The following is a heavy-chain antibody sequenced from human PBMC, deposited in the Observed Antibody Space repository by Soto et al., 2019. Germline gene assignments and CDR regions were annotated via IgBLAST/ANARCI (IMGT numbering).Heavy chain of an antibody. CDR3: AREVAAMVTSTADYFDY. D-gene: IGHD5-18*01. CDR1: GYTFTSYA. V-gene: IGHV1-3*01. Sequence: ASVKVSCKASGYTFTSYAMHWVRQAPGQRLEWMGWINAGNGNTKYSQKFQGRVTITRDTSASTAYMELSSLRSEDTAVYYCAREVAAMVTSTADYFDYWGQGTLVTVSS. J-gene: IGHJ4*02. CDR2: INAGNGNT.